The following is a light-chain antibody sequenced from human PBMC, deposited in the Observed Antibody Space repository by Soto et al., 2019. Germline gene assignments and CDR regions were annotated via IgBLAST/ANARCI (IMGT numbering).Light chain of an antibody. CDR2: GAS. V-gene: IGKV3-20*01. Sequence: IELTQSPGTLSSSQGERTTLSCRASQSVSSSYLAWYQQKPGKAPRLLIYGASSMATGIPDRFSGSGSGTDFTLTISRLEPEDFAVYYCQQYGSPLWTFGQGTKVDI. CDR3: QQYGSPLWT. CDR1: QSVSSSY. J-gene: IGKJ1*01.